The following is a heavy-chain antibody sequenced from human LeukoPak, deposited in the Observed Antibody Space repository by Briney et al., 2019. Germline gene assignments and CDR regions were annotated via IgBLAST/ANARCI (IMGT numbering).Heavy chain of an antibody. Sequence: GGSLRLSCAASGFTFDDYVMNWGRQAPGKGLEWVSGINWNGGNTGYADSVRGGFTISRDNAQKSLYLQMNSLRAEDMAFYYCARSQRSGWDYFDYWGQGTLVTVSS. CDR2: INWNGGNT. D-gene: IGHD6-19*01. J-gene: IGHJ4*02. CDR3: ARSQRSGWDYFDY. CDR1: GFTFDDYV. V-gene: IGHV3-20*04.